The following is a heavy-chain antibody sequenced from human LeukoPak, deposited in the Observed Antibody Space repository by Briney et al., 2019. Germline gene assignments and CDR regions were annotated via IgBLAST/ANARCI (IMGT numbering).Heavy chain of an antibody. CDR1: GLTVSSNY. CDR3: AKLRVGYGSGSYFHSALDS. CDR2: IYSGGST. V-gene: IGHV3-66*04. J-gene: IGHJ5*01. D-gene: IGHD3-10*01. Sequence: GGSLRLSCAASGLTVSSNYMSWVRQAPGKGLEWVSVIYSGGSTYYADSVKGRFTISRDNSKNTLYLQMGSLRPEDTAVYYCAKLRVGYGSGSYFHSALDSWGQGTLVIVSS.